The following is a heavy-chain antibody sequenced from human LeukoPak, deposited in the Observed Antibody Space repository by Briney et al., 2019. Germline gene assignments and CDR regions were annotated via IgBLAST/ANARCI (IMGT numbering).Heavy chain of an antibody. Sequence: SQTLSLTCAVSGGSISSGGYSWSWIRQPPGKGLEWIGYIYHSGSTYYNPSLKSRVTISVDRSKNQFSLKLSSVTAADTAVYYCARDSASGPYYYGMDVWGQGTTATVSS. D-gene: IGHD6-13*01. V-gene: IGHV4-30-2*01. J-gene: IGHJ6*02. CDR1: GGSISSGGYS. CDR3: ARDSASGPYYYGMDV. CDR2: IYHSGST.